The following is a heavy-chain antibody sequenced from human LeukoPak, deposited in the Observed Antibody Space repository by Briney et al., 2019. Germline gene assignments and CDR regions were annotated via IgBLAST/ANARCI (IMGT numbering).Heavy chain of an antibody. Sequence: SETLSLTCSVSGGSISNNNYYWGWIRQPPGKGLQWIGNMYYSGTTYYNESPKSRVAISADTSKTEFSLKLSSVTAADTAVYYCATFPTGHCFSTSCYISLGQGTLVTVSS. J-gene: IGHJ5*02. CDR1: GGSISNNNYY. CDR2: MYYSGTT. CDR3: ATFPTGHCFSTSCYIS. D-gene: IGHD2-2*02. V-gene: IGHV4-39*01.